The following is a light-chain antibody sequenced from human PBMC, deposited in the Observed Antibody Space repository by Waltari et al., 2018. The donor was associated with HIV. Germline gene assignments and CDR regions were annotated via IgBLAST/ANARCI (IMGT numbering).Light chain of an antibody. Sequence: DIVMTQSPDSLAVSLGERATIHCQSSPSVLYNSNNKNYLAWYQQKAGQPPNLLIYWASTREFGVPDRFSGSGSGTDFTLTISSLQAEDVAVYYCQQYYSTPHTFGQGTKLEIK. CDR2: WAS. CDR1: PSVLYNSNNKNY. V-gene: IGKV4-1*01. J-gene: IGKJ2*01. CDR3: QQYYSTPHT.